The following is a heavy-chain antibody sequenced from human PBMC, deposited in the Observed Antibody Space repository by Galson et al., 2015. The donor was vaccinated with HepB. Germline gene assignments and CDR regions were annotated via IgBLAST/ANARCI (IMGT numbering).Heavy chain of an antibody. CDR1: GFTVSGTH. V-gene: IGHV3-66*01. J-gene: IGHJ3*01. CDR2: IESGDKK. D-gene: IGHD1-14*01. CDR3: AVSGTPGGFDF. Sequence: SLRLYCAASGFTVSGTHMIWVRQAPGKGLECVSLIESGDKKYYIDSVKGRFTISRDNSLNTMSLQLNSLRAEDSGVYYCAVSGTPGGFDFWGQGTMVTVSS.